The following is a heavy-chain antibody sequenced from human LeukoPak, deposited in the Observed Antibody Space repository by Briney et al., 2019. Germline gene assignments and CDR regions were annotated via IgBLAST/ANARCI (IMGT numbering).Heavy chain of an antibody. J-gene: IGHJ4*02. CDR1: GGTFSSYA. V-gene: IGHV1-69*06. D-gene: IGHD3-22*01. CDR2: IIPIFGTA. Sequence: ASVKVSCKASGGTFSSYAISWVRQAPGQGLEWTGGIIPIFGTANYAQKFQGRVTITADKSTSTAYMELSSLRSEDTAVYYCARDSVAHYYDSSGYYYPYYWGQGTLVTVSS. CDR3: ARDSVAHYYDSSGYYYPYY.